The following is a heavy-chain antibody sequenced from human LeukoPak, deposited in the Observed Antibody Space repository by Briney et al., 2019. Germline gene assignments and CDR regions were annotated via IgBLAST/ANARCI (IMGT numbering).Heavy chain of an antibody. Sequence: GGSLRLSCAASEFTFSSYSMSWVRQAPGKGLEWISAISGSGGSTYYADSVKGRFTISRDNSKNTLYLQMNSLRAEDTAVYYCAREAVTRNYFDYWGQGTLVTVSS. D-gene: IGHD4-17*01. CDR1: EFTFSSYS. J-gene: IGHJ4*02. CDR3: AREAVTRNYFDY. V-gene: IGHV3-23*01. CDR2: ISGSGGST.